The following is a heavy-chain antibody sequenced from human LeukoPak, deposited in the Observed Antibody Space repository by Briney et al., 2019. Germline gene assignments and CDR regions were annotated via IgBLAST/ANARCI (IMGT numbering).Heavy chain of an antibody. V-gene: IGHV4-38-2*01. D-gene: IGHD6-13*01. CDR1: GYSISSGNY. J-gene: IGHJ5*02. CDR2: IYHSGST. Sequence: SETLSLTCAVSGYSISSGNYWGWIRQPPGKGLEWIGSIYHSGSTYYNPSLKSRVTISVDTSKNQFSLKLSSVTAADTAVYYCARVGEYSSSPGFDPWGQGTLVTVSS. CDR3: ARVGEYSSSPGFDP.